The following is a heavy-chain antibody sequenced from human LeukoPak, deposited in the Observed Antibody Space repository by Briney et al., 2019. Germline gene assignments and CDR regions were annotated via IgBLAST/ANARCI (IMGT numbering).Heavy chain of an antibody. CDR3: AREPHIVDFDY. Sequence: GGSLRLSCAASGFTFSSYSMNWVRQAPGKGLEWVSSISSSSSYIYYADSVKGRFTISRDNAKNSLYLQMNSLRAEDTAVYYCAREPHIVDFDYWGQGTLVTVSS. V-gene: IGHV3-21*01. D-gene: IGHD5-12*01. CDR1: GFTFSSYS. CDR2: ISSSSSYI. J-gene: IGHJ4*02.